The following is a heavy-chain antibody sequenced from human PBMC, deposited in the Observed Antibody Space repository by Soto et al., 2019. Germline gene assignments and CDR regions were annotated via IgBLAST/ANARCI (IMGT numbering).Heavy chain of an antibody. CDR1: GGSISSYY. V-gene: IGHV4-59*01. CDR2: IYYSGST. CDR3: ARSKYSSSPRY. J-gene: IGHJ4*02. D-gene: IGHD6-6*01. Sequence: QVQLQESGPGLVKPSETLSLTCTVSGGSISSYYWSWIRQPPGKGLEWIGYIYYSGSTNYNPSLKSRVTLSVDTSKNQFSLKLSSVTAADTAVYYCARSKYSSSPRYWGQGTLVTVSS.